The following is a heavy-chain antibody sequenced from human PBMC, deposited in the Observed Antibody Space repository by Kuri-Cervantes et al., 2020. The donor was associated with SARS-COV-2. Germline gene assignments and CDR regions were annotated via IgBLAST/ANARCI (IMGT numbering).Heavy chain of an antibody. J-gene: IGHJ5*02. Sequence: SLKISCAASGFTLDDYAMHWVRQAPGKGLEWVSGISWNSGSIGYADSVKGRFTISRDNAKNSLYLQMNSLRAEDTALYYCAKDIREQLVGGVGWFDPWGQGTLVTVSS. CDR1: GFTLDDYA. D-gene: IGHD6-6*01. CDR3: AKDIREQLVGGVGWFDP. V-gene: IGHV3-9*01. CDR2: ISWNSGSI.